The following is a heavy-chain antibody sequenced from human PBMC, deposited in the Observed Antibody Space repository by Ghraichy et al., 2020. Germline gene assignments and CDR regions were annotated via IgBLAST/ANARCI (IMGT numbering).Heavy chain of an antibody. CDR2: IDYGGSA. J-gene: IGHJ4*02. CDR3: ARRHVVVTASPFDY. Sequence: SETLSLTCTVSGVTIRSSDSYWDWIRQPPGRGLEWLGTIDYGGSASYNPSLQSRVSISADTSKNQFSLKLTSLTAADPAVYYCARRHVVVTASPFDYWGQGSLVTVSS. D-gene: IGHD2-21*02. CDR1: GVTIRSSDSY. V-gene: IGHV4-39*01.